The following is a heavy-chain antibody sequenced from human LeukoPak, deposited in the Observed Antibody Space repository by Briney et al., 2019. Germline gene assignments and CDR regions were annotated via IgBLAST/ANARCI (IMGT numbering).Heavy chain of an antibody. V-gene: IGHV1-69*13. CDR3: AGATGTVTTGPAYYMDV. CDR1: GGTFSSYA. CDR2: IIPIFGTA. Sequence: EASVKVSCKASGGTFSSYAISWVRQAPGQGLEWMGGIIPIFGTANYAQKFQGRVTITADESTSTAYMELSSLRSEDTAVYYCAGATGTVTTGPAYYMDVWGKGTTVTVSS. D-gene: IGHD4-11*01. J-gene: IGHJ6*03.